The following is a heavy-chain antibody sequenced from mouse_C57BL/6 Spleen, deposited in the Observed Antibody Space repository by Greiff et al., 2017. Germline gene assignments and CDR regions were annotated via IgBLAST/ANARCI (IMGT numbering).Heavy chain of an antibody. CDR2: IYPGDGDT. V-gene: IGHV1-80*01. CDR3: AREAITTVVRGPFAY. Sequence: QVHVKQSGAELVKPGASVKISCKASGYAFSSYWMNWVKQRPGKGLEWIGQIYPGDGDTNYNGKFEGKATLTADKSSSTAYMQLSSLTSEDSAVYFCAREAITTVVRGPFAYWGQGTLVTVSA. CDR1: GYAFSSYW. D-gene: IGHD1-1*01. J-gene: IGHJ3*01.